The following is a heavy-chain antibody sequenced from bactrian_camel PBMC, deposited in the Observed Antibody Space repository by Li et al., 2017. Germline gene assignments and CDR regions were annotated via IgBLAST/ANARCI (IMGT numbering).Heavy chain of an antibody. D-gene: IGHD4*01. J-gene: IGHJ4*01. V-gene: IGHV3S1*01. CDR1: YTGDPHC. Sequence: HVQLVESGGGSVQAGGSLRLSCAASYTGDPHCLAWFRQAPGKEREGVATSYTGGGTTAYADSVKGRFTFSRDNAKNTVYLEMNSLESDDTALYYCVAGLGDFGQGTQVTVS. CDR2: SYTGGGTT.